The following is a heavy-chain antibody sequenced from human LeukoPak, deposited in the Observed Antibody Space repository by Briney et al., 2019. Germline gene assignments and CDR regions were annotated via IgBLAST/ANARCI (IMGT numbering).Heavy chain of an antibody. J-gene: IGHJ4*02. CDR3: ARDRGDYGGPDY. Sequence: ASETLSLTCTVSGGPISSYYWSWIRQPAGKGLEWIGRIYTSGNTNYNPSLKSRVTMSVDTSKNQFSLKLSSGTAADTAVYYCARDRGDYGGPDYWGQGTLVTVSS. V-gene: IGHV4-4*07. CDR2: IYTSGNT. D-gene: IGHD4-23*01. CDR1: GGPISSYY.